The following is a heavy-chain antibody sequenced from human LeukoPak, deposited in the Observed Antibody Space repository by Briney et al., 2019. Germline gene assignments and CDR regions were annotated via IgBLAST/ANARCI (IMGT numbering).Heavy chain of an antibody. Sequence: SETLSLTCTVSGGSISSGGYYWSWIRQHPGKGLEWIGYIYYSGSTYYNPSLKSRVTTSVDTSKNQFSLKLSSVTAADTAVYYCAREVECSSTSCYTFTNWFDPWGQGTLVTVSS. CDR2: IYYSGST. V-gene: IGHV4-31*03. CDR3: AREVECSSTSCYTFTNWFDP. J-gene: IGHJ5*02. CDR1: GGSISSGGYY. D-gene: IGHD2-2*02.